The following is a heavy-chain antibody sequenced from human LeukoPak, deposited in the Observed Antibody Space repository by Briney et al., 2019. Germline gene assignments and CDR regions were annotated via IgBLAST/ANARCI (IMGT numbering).Heavy chain of an antibody. CDR2: IYPGDSDT. D-gene: IGHD6-13*01. CDR3: ARRDSSSWFPRFDP. Sequence: GESLQISCKSSGYSFTSYWIGWVRQMPGKGLEWMGIIYPGDSDTRYSPSFQGQVTISADKSISTAYLQWSSLKASDTTMYYCARRDSSSWFPRFDPWGQGTLVTVSS. J-gene: IGHJ5*02. CDR1: GYSFTSYW. V-gene: IGHV5-51*01.